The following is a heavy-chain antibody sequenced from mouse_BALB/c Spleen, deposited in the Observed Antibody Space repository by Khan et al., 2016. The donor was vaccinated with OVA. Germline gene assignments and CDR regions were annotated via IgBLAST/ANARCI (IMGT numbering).Heavy chain of an antibody. CDR3: ARERVTGARFAY. CDR1: GFTFSSYG. V-gene: IGHV5-6-3*01. CDR2: INSNGGST. J-gene: IGHJ3*01. Sequence: EVQLVESGGGLVQPGGSLKLSCAASGFTFSSYGMSWVRQTPDKRLELVATINSNGGSTYYPASVKGRFTISRDNAKNTLYLQMSSLKSEDTAMYDCARERVTGARFAYWCQGTRVTVSA. D-gene: IGHD2-1*01.